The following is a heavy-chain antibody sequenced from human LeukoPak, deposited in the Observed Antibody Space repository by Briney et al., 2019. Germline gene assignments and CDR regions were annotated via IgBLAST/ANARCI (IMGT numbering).Heavy chain of an antibody. Sequence: ASVKVSCKASGYTFTSYYIHWVRQAPGQGLEWMGVINPGGGSTTYAQKFRGTVTMTRDTSTSTVYMELSSLRSEDTAVYYCATIEAAGSDFDYWGQGTLVTVSS. CDR2: INPGGGST. CDR1: GYTFTSYY. D-gene: IGHD6-13*01. V-gene: IGHV1-46*01. CDR3: ATIEAAGSDFDY. J-gene: IGHJ4*02.